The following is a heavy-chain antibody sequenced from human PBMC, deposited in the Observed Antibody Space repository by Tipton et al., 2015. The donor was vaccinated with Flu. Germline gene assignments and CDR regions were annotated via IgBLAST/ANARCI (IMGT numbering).Heavy chain of an antibody. J-gene: IGHJ3*01. CDR1: GYTFADHG. Sequence: QLVQSGAEVKSPGASVKVSCKASGYTFADHGVNWVRQAGGQGLEWLGWMHPDTDNTGYAQKFQGRVTFTKDSATNTLHMEMTSLTSEDTAVYYCARERRGWGRAAGALDVWGQGTVVVVSP. CDR3: ARERRGWGRAAGALDV. CDR2: MHPDTDNT. V-gene: IGHV1-8*02. D-gene: IGHD3-16*01.